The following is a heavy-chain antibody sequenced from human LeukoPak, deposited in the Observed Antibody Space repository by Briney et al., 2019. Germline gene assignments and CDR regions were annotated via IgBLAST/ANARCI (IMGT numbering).Heavy chain of an antibody. CDR3: AKAVYCSSTSCYSAYNYYYYMDV. V-gene: IGHV3-23*01. CDR2: ISGSGGST. Sequence: GGSLRLSCAASGFTFSSYAMSWVRQAPGKGLEWVSAISGSGGSTYYADSAKGRFTISRDNSKNTLYLQMNSLRAEDTAVYYCAKAVYCSSTSCYSAYNYYYYMDVWGKGTTVTVSS. J-gene: IGHJ6*03. CDR1: GFTFSSYA. D-gene: IGHD2-2*01.